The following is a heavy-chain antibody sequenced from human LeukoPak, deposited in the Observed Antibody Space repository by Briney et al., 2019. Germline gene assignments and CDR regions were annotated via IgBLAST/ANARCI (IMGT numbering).Heavy chain of an antibody. J-gene: IGHJ6*03. V-gene: IGHV1-3*03. CDR2: INAGNGNT. CDR3: ARGVLLWFGELSYYYMDV. D-gene: IGHD3-10*01. Sequence: ASVKVSCKASGYTFTSYAMHWVRQAPGQRLEWMGWINAGNGNTKYSQEFQGRVTITRDTSASTAYMELSSLRSEDTAVYYCARGVLLWFGELSYYYMDVWGKGTTVTISS. CDR1: GYTFTSYA.